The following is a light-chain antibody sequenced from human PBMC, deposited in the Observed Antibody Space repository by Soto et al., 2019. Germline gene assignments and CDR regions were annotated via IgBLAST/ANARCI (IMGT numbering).Light chain of an antibody. CDR3: QQYYILPPT. Sequence: DIQMTQSPSSLSASVGDRVTITCQASQGINNYLVWYQQKPGRAPKLLIYDSSKLETGVPSRFSGGASGTDFTFTISGLQPEDVATYYCQQYYILPPTFGQGTKLEIK. CDR1: QGINNY. CDR2: DSS. J-gene: IGKJ2*01. V-gene: IGKV1-33*01.